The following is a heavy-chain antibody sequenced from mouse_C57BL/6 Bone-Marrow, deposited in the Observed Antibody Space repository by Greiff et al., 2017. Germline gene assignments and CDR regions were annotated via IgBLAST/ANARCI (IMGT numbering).Heavy chain of an antibody. CDR1: GFNIKDDY. CDR2: IDPENGDT. V-gene: IGHV14-4*01. CDR3: TPTGYYFDY. J-gene: IGHJ2*01. D-gene: IGHD4-1*02. Sequence: EVQLQQSGAALVRPGASVKLSCTASGFNIKDDYMHWVKQRPEQGLEWIGWIDPENGDTEYASKFQGKATITADTSSNTAYLQLSSLTSEDTAVYYCTPTGYYFDYWGQGTTLTGSS.